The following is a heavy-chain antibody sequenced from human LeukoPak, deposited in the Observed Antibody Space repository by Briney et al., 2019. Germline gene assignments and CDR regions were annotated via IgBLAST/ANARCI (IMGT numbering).Heavy chain of an antibody. D-gene: IGHD3-16*01. Sequence: PGRSLRLSCAASGFTFSSYGMHWVRQAPGKGLEWVSLIYTGGTTYYADSVKGRFTISRDYSKNTLFLQMNSLRAEDTAVYYCTSGTLRYADYWGQGTLVTVSS. CDR2: IYTGGTT. J-gene: IGHJ4*02. CDR3: TSGTLRYADY. V-gene: IGHV3-66*01. CDR1: GFTFSSYG.